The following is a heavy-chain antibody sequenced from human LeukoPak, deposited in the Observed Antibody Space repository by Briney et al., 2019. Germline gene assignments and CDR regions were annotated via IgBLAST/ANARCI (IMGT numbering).Heavy chain of an antibody. Sequence: GGSLRLSCVASEFTFSDYAMSWVRQAPRQALEWVSAITGSGGSTYYADSVKGRFTISRDNSKNTLYLQMNTLRAEDTAVYYCARDQKLGRLDYRGQGTLVTVSS. J-gene: IGHJ4*02. CDR2: ITGSGGST. CDR3: ARDQKLGRLDY. V-gene: IGHV3-23*01. CDR1: EFTFSDYA. D-gene: IGHD7-27*01.